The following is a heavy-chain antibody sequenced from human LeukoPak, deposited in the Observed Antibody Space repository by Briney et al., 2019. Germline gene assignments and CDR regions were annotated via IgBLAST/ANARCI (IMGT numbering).Heavy chain of an antibody. D-gene: IGHD6-13*01. CDR1: GYSISRGYY. V-gene: IGHV4-38-2*02. CDR3: ARRRRQLGAAGNFQH. CDR2: IYHSGNT. J-gene: IGHJ1*01. Sequence: PSETLSLTCTVSGYSISRGYYWGWIRQPPGKGLEWIGSIYHSGNTYYNPSLKSRVTISLDTSNNQFSLRLSSVTAADTAVYYCARRRRQLGAAGNFQHWGQGTLVTVSS.